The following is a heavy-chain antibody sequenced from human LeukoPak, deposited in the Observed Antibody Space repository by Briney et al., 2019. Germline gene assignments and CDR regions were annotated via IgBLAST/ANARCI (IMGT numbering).Heavy chain of an antibody. CDR3: ARDVGKKPDY. D-gene: IGHD1-1*01. J-gene: IGHJ4*02. Sequence: GGSLRLSCAASGFTFSDHWMSWVRQAPGKGPEWVANIKQDGSEKYYVDSVKGRFTISRDNTKNTLYLQLNSLRAEDTAVYYCARDVGKKPDYWGQGTLVTVSS. V-gene: IGHV3-7*01. CDR1: GFTFSDHW. CDR2: IKQDGSEK.